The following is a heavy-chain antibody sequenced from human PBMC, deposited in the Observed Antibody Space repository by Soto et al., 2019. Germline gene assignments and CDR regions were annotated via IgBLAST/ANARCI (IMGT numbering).Heavy chain of an antibody. V-gene: IGHV3-15*01. J-gene: IGHJ6*03. CDR1: GFTFSNAW. Sequence: GGSLRLSCAASGFTFSNAWMSWVRQAPGKGLEWVGRIKSKTDGGTTDYAAPVKGRFTISRDYSKNTLYLPMNSLKTEDTAVYYCTTVNRAGVLEWLLPPGEYYYYYYMDVWGKGTTVTVS. CDR3: TTVNRAGVLEWLLPPGEYYYYYYMDV. D-gene: IGHD3-3*01. CDR2: IKSKTDGGTT.